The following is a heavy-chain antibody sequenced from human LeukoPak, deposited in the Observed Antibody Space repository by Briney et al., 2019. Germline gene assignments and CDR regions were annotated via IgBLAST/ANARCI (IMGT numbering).Heavy chain of an antibody. J-gene: IGHJ4*02. CDR3: ARGGEYDILT. V-gene: IGHV1-18*01. CDR2: ISAHNGNT. D-gene: IGHD3-9*01. CDR1: GGTFSSYA. Sequence: GSSVKVSCKASGGTFSSYAISWVRQAPGQGLEWMGWISAHNGNTHSAQKFQGRVTMTRDTSTSTVYMELSSLRSEDTAVYYCARGGEYDILTWGQGTLVTVSS.